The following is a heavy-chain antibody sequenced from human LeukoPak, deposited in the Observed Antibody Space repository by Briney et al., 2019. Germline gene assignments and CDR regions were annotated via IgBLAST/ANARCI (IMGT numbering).Heavy chain of an antibody. D-gene: IGHD2-15*01. J-gene: IGHJ4*02. CDR3: AKDLKGYCSGGSCSPFDY. CDR2: ISGSGGST. V-gene: IGHV3-23*01. CDR1: GFTFSSYA. Sequence: GGSLRLSCAASGFTFSSYAMSWVRQAPGKGLEWVSAISGSGGSTYYADSVKGRLTISRDNSTNTLYLQMNSLRAEDTAVYYCAKDLKGYCSGGSCSPFDYWGQGTLVTVSS.